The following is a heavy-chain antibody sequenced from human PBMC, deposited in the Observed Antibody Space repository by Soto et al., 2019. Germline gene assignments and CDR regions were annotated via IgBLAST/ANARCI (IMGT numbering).Heavy chain of an antibody. D-gene: IGHD5-18*01. CDR1: GFTFSSYW. V-gene: IGHV3-74*01. Sequence: GGSLRLSCAASGFTFSSYWMHWVRQAPGKGLVWVSRINPDGSATNYADSVKGRFTISRDNAKNTLYLQMNSLRAEDTAVLYCGRGGSDSPMAPGYWGQGTLVTVSS. J-gene: IGHJ4*02. CDR2: INPDGSAT. CDR3: GRGGSDSPMAPGY.